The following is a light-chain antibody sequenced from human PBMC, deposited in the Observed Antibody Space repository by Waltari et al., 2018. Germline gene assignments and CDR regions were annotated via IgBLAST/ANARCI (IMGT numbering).Light chain of an antibody. V-gene: IGLV1-40*01. CDR2: GNS. CDR1: SSNIGAGYD. J-gene: IGLJ2*01. Sequence: QSVLTQPPSVSGAPGQRVTISRTGSSSNIGAGYDVQWYQQLPGTAPKLVIYGNSNRPSGVPDRFSGSKSGTSASLAITGLQAEDEADYYCQSYDSSLSGSLFGGGTKLTVL. CDR3: QSYDSSLSGSL.